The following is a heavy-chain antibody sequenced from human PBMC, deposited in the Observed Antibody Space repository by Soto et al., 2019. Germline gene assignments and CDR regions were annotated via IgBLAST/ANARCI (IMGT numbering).Heavy chain of an antibody. CDR1: GFSLSNDRMG. Sequence: QVTLKESGPVLVKPTETLTLTCTVSGFSLSNDRMGVSWIRQPPGKALEWLAHIFSNDEKFYSTSLKSRLTISKDTSKSQVVLTMTNMDPVDTATYYSARIASAEWPRIYYFDYWGQGTLVTVSS. D-gene: IGHD3-3*01. V-gene: IGHV2-26*01. CDR3: ARIASAEWPRIYYFDY. J-gene: IGHJ4*02. CDR2: IFSNDEK.